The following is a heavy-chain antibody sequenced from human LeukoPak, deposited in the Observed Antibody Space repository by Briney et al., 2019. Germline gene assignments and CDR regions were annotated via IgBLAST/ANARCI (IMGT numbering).Heavy chain of an antibody. CDR3: ARDLIVADAPRMDV. CDR2: IWYDGSNK. D-gene: IGHD2-15*01. J-gene: IGHJ6*02. CDR1: GFTFSSYG. Sequence: GGSLRLFCAASGFTFSSYGMHWVRQAPGKGLEWVAVIWYDGSNKYYADSVKGRFTISRDNSKNTLYLQMNSLRAEDTAVYYCARDLIVADAPRMDVWGQGTTVTVSS. V-gene: IGHV3-33*01.